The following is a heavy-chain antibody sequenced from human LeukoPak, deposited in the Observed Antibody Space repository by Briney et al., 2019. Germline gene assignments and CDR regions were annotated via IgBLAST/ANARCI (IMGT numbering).Heavy chain of an antibody. V-gene: IGHV4-59*01. D-gene: IGHD3-10*01. CDR3: ARGGYYGSGNDFRFDP. Sequence: SETLSLTCTVSGGSISSYYWSWIRQPPGKGLEWIGYIYYSGSTNYKPSLKSRVTISVDTSKNQFSLKLSSVTAADTAVYYCARGGYYGSGNDFRFDPWGQGTLVTVSS. CDR2: IYYSGST. J-gene: IGHJ5*02. CDR1: GGSISSYY.